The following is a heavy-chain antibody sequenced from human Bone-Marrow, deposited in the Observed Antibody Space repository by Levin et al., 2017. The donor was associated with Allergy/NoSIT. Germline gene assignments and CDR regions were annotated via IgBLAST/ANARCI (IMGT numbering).Heavy chain of an antibody. CDR2: INPSGGST. J-gene: IGHJ6*02. CDR1: GYTFASYY. D-gene: IGHD5-12*01. Sequence: ASVKVSCKASGYTFASYYMHWVRQAPGQGLEWMGIINPSGGSTSYAQKFQGRVTMTRDTSTSTVYMELSSLRSEDTAVYYCARGRPSRAIVATFYYYYYGMDVWGQGTTVTVSS. CDR3: ARGRPSRAIVATFYYYYYGMDV. V-gene: IGHV1-46*01.